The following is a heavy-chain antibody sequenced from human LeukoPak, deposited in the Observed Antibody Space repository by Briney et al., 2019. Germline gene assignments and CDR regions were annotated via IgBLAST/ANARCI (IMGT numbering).Heavy chain of an antibody. CDR2: IVPMYDTA. J-gene: IGHJ4*02. V-gene: IGHV1-69*06. Sequence: ASVKVSCKAPGGTFSSYAFSWVRQAPAQGLEWMGRIVPMYDTADYAQRFQGRVTITADRSTGTAFMELSSLRSEDTGIYYCAGGYDSSGPQKNYFDFWGQGTLVTVSS. CDR1: GGTFSSYA. CDR3: AGGYDSSGPQKNYFDF. D-gene: IGHD3-22*01.